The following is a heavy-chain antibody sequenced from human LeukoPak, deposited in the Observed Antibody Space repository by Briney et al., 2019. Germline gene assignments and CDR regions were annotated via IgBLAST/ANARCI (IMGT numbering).Heavy chain of an antibody. D-gene: IGHD3-22*01. J-gene: IGHJ4*02. Sequence: ASVKVPCKASGYTFTGYYMHWVRQAPGQGLEWMGWINPNSGGTNYAQKFQGRVTMTRDTSISTAYMELSRLRSEDTAVYYCASGYYDSSGLPFDYWGQGTLVTVSS. CDR2: INPNSGGT. CDR3: ASGYYDSSGLPFDY. V-gene: IGHV1-2*02. CDR1: GYTFTGYY.